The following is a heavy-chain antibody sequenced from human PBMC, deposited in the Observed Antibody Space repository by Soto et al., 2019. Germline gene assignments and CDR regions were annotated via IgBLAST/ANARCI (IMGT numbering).Heavy chain of an antibody. D-gene: IGHD6-19*01. Sequence: EVQLVESGGALVQPGRSLRLSCAASGFTFGEYAMHWVRQAPGKGLEWVSGINWNSGDVVYADSVKGRFTISRDNARNSLYLQLYSLRTEDTAFYYCAKGISTSGLFRAFDSWGQGTLVTVSS. CDR1: GFTFGEYA. V-gene: IGHV3-9*01. CDR2: INWNSGDV. J-gene: IGHJ4*02. CDR3: AKGISTSGLFRAFDS.